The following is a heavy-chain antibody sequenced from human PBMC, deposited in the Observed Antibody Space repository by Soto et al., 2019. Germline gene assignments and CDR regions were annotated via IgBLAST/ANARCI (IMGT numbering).Heavy chain of an antibody. CDR1: GYTFTSYD. Sequence: DSVKVDCKASGYTFTSYDINGVRQATGRGIEWMGWMNPNSGKTGYAQKFQGRVTMTRNTSISTAYMDLSSLRSEDTAVYYCASIGRTNDPPVDVWGQAITVSVSS. J-gene: IGHJ6*02. CDR3: ASIGRTNDPPVDV. D-gene: IGHD1-1*01. CDR2: MNPNSGKT. V-gene: IGHV1-8*01.